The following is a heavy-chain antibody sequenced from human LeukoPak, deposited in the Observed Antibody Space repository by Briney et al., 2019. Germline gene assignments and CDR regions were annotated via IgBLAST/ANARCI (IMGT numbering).Heavy chain of an antibody. CDR3: ATDGGPFDH. D-gene: IGHD3-3*01. CDR2: IKQDGSEK. Sequence: GGSLRLSCAASGFTFSSYAMHWVRQAPGKGLEWVANIKQDGSEKYYVDSVKGRFTISRDNAKNSRYLQMNSLRVEDTAVYYCATDGGPFDHWGQGTLVTVSS. V-gene: IGHV3-7*01. J-gene: IGHJ4*02. CDR1: GFTFSSYA.